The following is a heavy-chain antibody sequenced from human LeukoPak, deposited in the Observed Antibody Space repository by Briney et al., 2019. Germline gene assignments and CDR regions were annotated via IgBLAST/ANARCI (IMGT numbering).Heavy chain of an antibody. CDR3: ARDKYGSGSLYYLDY. V-gene: IGHV3-33*01. CDR1: GFTFSDYG. CDR2: IWNDGSNK. D-gene: IGHD3-10*01. J-gene: IGHJ4*02. Sequence: GRSLRLSCAASGFTFSDYGMHWVRQAPGKGLEWVAAIWNDGSNKYYADSVKGRFTISRDNSKNTLYLQMNSLRPEDTAVYYCARDKYGSGSLYYLDYWGQGTLVTVSS.